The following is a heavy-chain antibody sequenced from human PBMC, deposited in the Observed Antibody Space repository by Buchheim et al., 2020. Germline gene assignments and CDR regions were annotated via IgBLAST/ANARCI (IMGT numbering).Heavy chain of an antibody. CDR2: IKSKTDGGTT. CDR3: TTEEYSSSSDYYYYYGMDV. D-gene: IGHD6-6*01. V-gene: IGHV3-15*01. Sequence: EVQLVESGGGLVKPGGSLRLSCAASGFTFSNAWMSWVRQAPGKGLEWVVRIKSKTDGGTTDYAGPGKGRFTISRDESKSKLYLQMNSLKTEDTAVYYCTTEEYSSSSDYYYYYGMDVWGQGTT. J-gene: IGHJ6*02. CDR1: GFTFSNAW.